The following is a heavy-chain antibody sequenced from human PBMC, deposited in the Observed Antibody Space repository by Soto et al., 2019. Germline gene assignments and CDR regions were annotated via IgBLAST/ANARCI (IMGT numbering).Heavy chain of an antibody. Sequence: QVQLVQSGAEVKKPGSSLRVSCKASGGSFRSYAFSWVRQAPGQGLEWMGGVIPMFGTPKNAQKFQTRVTIAADEFTRTVYMELSSLTSEDTAIYYCARPYDVRSGNYYGMDVWGQGTTVTVSS. V-gene: IGHV1-69*01. D-gene: IGHD3-3*01. J-gene: IGHJ6*02. CDR1: GGSFRSYA. CDR2: VIPMFGTP. CDR3: ARPYDVRSGNYYGMDV.